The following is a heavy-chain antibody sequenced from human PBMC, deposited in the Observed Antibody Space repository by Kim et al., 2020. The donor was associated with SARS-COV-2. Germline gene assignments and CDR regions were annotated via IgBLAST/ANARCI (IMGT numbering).Heavy chain of an antibody. CDR1: GYSFTSYW. J-gene: IGHJ3*02. Sequence: GESLQISCKGSGYSFTSYWIGWVRQMPGKGLEWMGIIYPGDSDTRYSPSFQGQVTISADKSISTAYLQWSSLKASDTAMYYCARAKTTVTTNDAFDIWGQGTMVTVSS. CDR3: ARAKTTVTTNDAFDI. D-gene: IGHD4-17*01. V-gene: IGHV5-51*01. CDR2: IYPGDSDT.